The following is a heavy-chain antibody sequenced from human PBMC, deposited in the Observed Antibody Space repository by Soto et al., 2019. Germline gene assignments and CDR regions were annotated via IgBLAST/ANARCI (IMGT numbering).Heavy chain of an antibody. J-gene: IGHJ3*02. V-gene: IGHV1-69*01. Sequence: QVQLVQSGAEVKKPESSVKISCKASGGTFSSYAISWVRQAPGQGLEWMGGIIPMSGTVKYAQKFQGRVTITADESTTTAYMELSSLRYEDTAVYYCNLDSSGSYDVFDIWGQGTVVTVSS. CDR3: NLDSSGSYDVFDI. CDR2: IIPMSGTV. D-gene: IGHD3-22*01. CDR1: GGTFSSYA.